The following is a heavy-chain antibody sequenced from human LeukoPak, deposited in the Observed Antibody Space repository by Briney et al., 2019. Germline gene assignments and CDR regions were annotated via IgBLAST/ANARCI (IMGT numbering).Heavy chain of an antibody. CDR3: AREAKLWFGESLDY. CDR1: GYTFNTYG. Sequence: ASVKVSCKASGYTFNTYGISWVRQAPGQRPEWMGWINTDNGNTKYAQKFQGRVTITADESTSTAYMELSSLRSEDTAVYYCAREAKLWFGESLDYWGQGTLVTVSS. J-gene: IGHJ4*02. CDR2: INTDNGNT. V-gene: IGHV1-18*01. D-gene: IGHD3-10*01.